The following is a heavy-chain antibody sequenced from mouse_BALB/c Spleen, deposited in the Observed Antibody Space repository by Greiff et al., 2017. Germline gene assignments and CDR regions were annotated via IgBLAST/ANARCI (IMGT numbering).Heavy chain of an antibody. CDR1: GFSLTGYG. CDR3: AREGSSGYYYAMDY. J-gene: IGHJ4*01. Sequence: VHLVESGPGLVAPSQSLSITCTVSGFSLTGYGVNWVRQPPGKGLEWLGMIWGDGSTDYNSALKSRLSISKDNSKSQVFLKMNSLQTDDTARYYCAREGSSGYYYAMDYWGQGTSVTVSS. D-gene: IGHD3-1*01. V-gene: IGHV2-6-7*01. CDR2: IWGDGST.